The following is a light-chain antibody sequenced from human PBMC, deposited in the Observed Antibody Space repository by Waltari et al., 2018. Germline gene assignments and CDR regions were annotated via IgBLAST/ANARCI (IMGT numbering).Light chain of an antibody. CDR3: CSYTGSSTSYG. CDR1: SADLASYNL. Sequence: QSALTQPASVSGSPGQSITISCTGASADLASYNLVSWYQHHPAKAPKLMIYEPVKRPSGVSNRFSGAKSGTTASLIISGLQADDEADYYCCSYTGSSTSYGCGSGTKVTVL. CDR2: EPV. V-gene: IGLV2-23*01. J-gene: IGLJ1*01.